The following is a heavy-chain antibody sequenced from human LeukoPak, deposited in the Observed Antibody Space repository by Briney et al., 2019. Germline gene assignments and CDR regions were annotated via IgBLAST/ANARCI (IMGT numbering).Heavy chain of an antibody. D-gene: IGHD3-10*01. CDR3: AKDRYPMVRGMMIAFDF. J-gene: IGHJ4*02. CDR1: GYTFSDYD. V-gene: IGHV3-30*18. CDR2: ILYDGSYK. Sequence: PGGSLRLSCEASGYTFSDYDMHWVRQAPGKGLEWVAVILYDGSYKPYVDSVRGRFTISRDNSKDRLYLQMNSLRAEDTAIYYCAKDRYPMVRGMMIAFDFWGQGTRVTVSS.